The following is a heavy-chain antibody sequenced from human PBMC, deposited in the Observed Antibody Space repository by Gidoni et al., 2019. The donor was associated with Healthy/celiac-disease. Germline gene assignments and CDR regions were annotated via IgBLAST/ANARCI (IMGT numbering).Heavy chain of an antibody. Sequence: QVQLQQWGAGLLKPSETLSLTCAVYGGSFSGYYWSWIRQPPGKGLDWMGEIKHSGSTNYNPSLKSRVTISVDTSKNQFSLKLSSVTAADTAVYYCARGQTRAAAGRNYYYGMDVWGQGTTVTVSS. V-gene: IGHV4-34*01. CDR3: ARGQTRAAAGRNYYYGMDV. D-gene: IGHD6-13*01. CDR2: IKHSGST. CDR1: GGSFSGYY. J-gene: IGHJ6*02.